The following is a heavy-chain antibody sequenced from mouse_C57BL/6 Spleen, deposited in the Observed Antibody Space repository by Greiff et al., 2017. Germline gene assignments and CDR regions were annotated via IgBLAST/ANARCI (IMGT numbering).Heavy chain of an antibody. CDR3: SRGVVLYAMDY. CDR2: IYPRSGNT. Sequence: VKLQQSGAELARPGASVKLSCKASGYTFTSYGISWVKQRTGQGLEWIGEIYPRSGNTYYNEKFKGKATLTADKSSSTAYMELRGLTSEDSAVYFCSRGVVLYAMDYWGQGTSVTVSS. V-gene: IGHV1-81*01. J-gene: IGHJ4*01. D-gene: IGHD1-1*02. CDR1: GYTFTSYG.